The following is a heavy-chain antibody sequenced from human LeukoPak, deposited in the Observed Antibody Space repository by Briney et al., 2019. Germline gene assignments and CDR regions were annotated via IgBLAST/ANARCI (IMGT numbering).Heavy chain of an antibody. CDR3: ARYVRYCSGGSCHSEFDY. CDR1: GDSISNYY. J-gene: IGHJ4*02. V-gene: IGHV4-59*01. D-gene: IGHD2-15*01. CDR2: IYYSGST. Sequence: SETLPLTCTVSGDSISNYYWSWIRQPPGKGLEWIGYIYYSGSTNYNPSLKSRVTISVDTSKNQFSLKLSSVTAADTAMYYCARYVRYCSGGSCHSEFDYWGQGTLVTVSS.